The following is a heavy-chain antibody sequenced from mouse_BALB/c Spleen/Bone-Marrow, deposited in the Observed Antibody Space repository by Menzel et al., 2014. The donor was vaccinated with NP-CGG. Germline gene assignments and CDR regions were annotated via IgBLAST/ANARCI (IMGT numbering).Heavy chain of an antibody. CDR1: GYTFTSYT. Sequence: VQLVESGAELARPGASVKMSCKASGYTFTSYTMHWVKQRPGQGLEWIGYINPSSGYTNYNQKFKDKATLTADKSSSTAYMQLSSLTSEDSAVYYCARLLRWYFDVWGAGTTVTVSS. V-gene: IGHV1-4*01. J-gene: IGHJ1*01. CDR2: INPSSGYT. D-gene: IGHD1-1*01. CDR3: ARLLRWYFDV.